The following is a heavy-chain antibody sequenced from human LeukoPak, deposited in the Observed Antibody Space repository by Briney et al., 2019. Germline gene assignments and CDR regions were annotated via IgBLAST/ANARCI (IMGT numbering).Heavy chain of an antibody. CDR1: GYTFTSYG. V-gene: IGHV1-18*01. CDR3: ARGLSMVRGVIFYYGMDV. J-gene: IGHJ6*02. CDR2: ISPYNGNT. D-gene: IGHD3-10*01. Sequence: GASVKVSCKASGYTFTSYGLSWVRQAPGQGLEWMGWISPYNGNTNYAQKYQGRVTMTTDTSTSTAYMALRSLRSDDTAVYYCARGLSMVRGVIFYYGMDVWGQGTTVTVSS.